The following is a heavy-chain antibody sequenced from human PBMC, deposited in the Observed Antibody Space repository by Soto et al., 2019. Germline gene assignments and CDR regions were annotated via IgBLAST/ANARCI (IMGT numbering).Heavy chain of an antibody. CDR2: INPNSGDT. V-gene: IGHV1-2*02. J-gene: IGHJ6*02. D-gene: IGHD1-26*01. Sequence: ASVKVSCKASGYTFTGYYVHWVRQAPGQGLEWMGWINPNSGDTYLAQRFQGRVTMNRDTSIGTAYMELRGLTSDDTAEYYCAKGGAIVAAGTRVYLYNAMDVWGQATTVTVSS. CDR1: GYTFTGYY. CDR3: AKGGAIVAAGTRVYLYNAMDV.